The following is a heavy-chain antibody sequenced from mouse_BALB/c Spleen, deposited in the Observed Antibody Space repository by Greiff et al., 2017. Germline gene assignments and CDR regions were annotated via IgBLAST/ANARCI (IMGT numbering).Heavy chain of an antibody. Sequence: VKLQESGAELVRPGTSVKVSCKASGYAFTNYLIEWVKQRPGQGLEWIGVINPGSGGTNYNEKFKGKATLTADKSSSTAYMQLSSLTSDDSAVYFCARSRYYYGSRDAMDYWGQGTSVTVSS. J-gene: IGHJ4*01. CDR1: GYAFTNYL. CDR3: ARSRYYYGSRDAMDY. V-gene: IGHV1-54*01. D-gene: IGHD1-1*01. CDR2: INPGSGGT.